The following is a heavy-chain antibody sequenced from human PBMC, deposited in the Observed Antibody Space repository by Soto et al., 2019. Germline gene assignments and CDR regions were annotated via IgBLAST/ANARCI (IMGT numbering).Heavy chain of an antibody. CDR2: ISHDGRSK. V-gene: IGHV3-30*18. D-gene: IGHD1-1*01. Sequence: PGGSLRLSCAASGFTFSSFGIHWVRQAPGKGLEWVAVISHDGRSKFYGDSVKGRFTISRDNSKNTLSLQMNSLRAEDTAVYYCAKGYEGYYYYGMDVWGQGTTVTVSS. CDR3: AKGYEGYYYYGMDV. J-gene: IGHJ6*02. CDR1: GFTFSSFG.